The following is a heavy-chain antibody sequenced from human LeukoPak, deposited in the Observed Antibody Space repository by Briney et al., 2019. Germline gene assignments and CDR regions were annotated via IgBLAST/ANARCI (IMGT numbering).Heavy chain of an antibody. CDR1: GFTFSDYY. Sequence: GGSLRLSCAASGFTFSDYYMSWIRQAPGKGLEWVSYISSSDTYTDYTDSVKGGFTISRDNAKNSLYLKMNSLRAEDTAVYNCPRGPYSSGSSAEYWGQGTLVTVSS. J-gene: IGHJ4*02. CDR3: PRGPYSSGSSAEY. CDR2: ISSSDTYT. V-gene: IGHV3-11*06. D-gene: IGHD6-19*01.